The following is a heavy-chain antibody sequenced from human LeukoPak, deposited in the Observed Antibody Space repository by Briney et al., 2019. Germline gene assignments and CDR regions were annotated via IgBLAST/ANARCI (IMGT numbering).Heavy chain of an antibody. V-gene: IGHV4-31*03. Sequence: SETPSLTCTVSGGSISSGGYYWSWIRQHPGKGLEWIGYIYYSGSTYYNPSLKSRVTISVDTSKNQFSLKLSSVTAADTAVYYCARIVVVTATSVYFDYWGQGTLVTVSS. CDR3: ARIVVVTATSVYFDY. J-gene: IGHJ4*02. CDR1: GGSISSGGYY. CDR2: IYYSGST. D-gene: IGHD2-21*02.